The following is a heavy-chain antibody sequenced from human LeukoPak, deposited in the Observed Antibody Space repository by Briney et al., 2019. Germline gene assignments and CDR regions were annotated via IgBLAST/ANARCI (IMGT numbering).Heavy chain of an antibody. CDR2: IYPGDSDT. CDR1: GYSFTTYW. D-gene: IGHD1-26*01. Sequence: KGGESLKISCKGSGYSFTTYWIGWVRQMPGKGLEWMGIIYPGDSDTRYSPSFQGQVTISADKSISTAYLQWSSLKASGTAIYYCARPGIVGATSAFDIWGQGTMVTVSS. J-gene: IGHJ3*02. CDR3: ARPGIVGATSAFDI. V-gene: IGHV5-51*01.